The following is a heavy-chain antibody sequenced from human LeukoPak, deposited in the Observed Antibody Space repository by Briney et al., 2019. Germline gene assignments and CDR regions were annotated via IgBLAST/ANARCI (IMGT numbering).Heavy chain of an antibody. V-gene: IGHV3-23*01. J-gene: IGHJ5*02. Sequence: SGGSLRLSCAASGFTFSGYAMSWVRQAPGKGLEWVSAISGSGGSTYYADSVKGRFTISRDNSKNTLYLQMNSLRAEDTAVYYCAKAPYGDYEIAWFDPWGQGTLVTVSS. CDR2: ISGSGGST. CDR3: AKAPYGDYEIAWFDP. D-gene: IGHD4-17*01. CDR1: GFTFSGYA.